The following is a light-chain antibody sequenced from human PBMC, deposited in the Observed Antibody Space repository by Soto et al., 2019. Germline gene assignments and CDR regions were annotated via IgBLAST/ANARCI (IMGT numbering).Light chain of an antibody. J-gene: IGKJ1*01. V-gene: IGKV3-15*01. Sequence: EIVVTQSPATLSVSPGERATLSCRASQTVNSNLAWYQQKPGQAPRLLIYAASTRATGIPARFSGSGSRTEFTLTISSLQSEDFAIYYCQQYNDWPRTFGQGTKVEMK. CDR3: QQYNDWPRT. CDR2: AAS. CDR1: QTVNSN.